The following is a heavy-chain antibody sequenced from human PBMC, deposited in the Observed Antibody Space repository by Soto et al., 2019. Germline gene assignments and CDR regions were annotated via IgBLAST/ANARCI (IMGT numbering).Heavy chain of an antibody. J-gene: IGHJ4*02. CDR2: VYYSGTT. D-gene: IGHD6-6*01. Sequence: PSETLSLTCTVSGDSFTSSYWSWLRQPPGKGLEWVGYVYYSGTTNYNFSLKSRVTISLDTSKNQFSLNLTSVTAADTAIYYCERLPRAAPYNSFDYWGQGSLVTVSS. CDR3: ERLPRAAPYNSFDY. CDR1: GDSFTSSY. V-gene: IGHV4-59*08.